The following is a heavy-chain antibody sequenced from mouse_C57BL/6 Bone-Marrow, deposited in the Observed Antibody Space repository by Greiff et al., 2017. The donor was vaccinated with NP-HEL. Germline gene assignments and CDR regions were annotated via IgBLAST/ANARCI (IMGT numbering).Heavy chain of an antibody. Sequence: QLQQPGAELVMPGASVKLSCKASGYTFTSYWMHWVKQRPGQGLEWIGEIDPSDSYTNYNQKFKGKSTLTVDKSSSTAYMQLSSLTSEDSAVYYCARDGYDYDGPYWYAMDYWGQGTSVTVSS. CDR3: ARDGYDYDGPYWYAMDY. CDR1: GYTFTSYW. D-gene: IGHD2-4*01. J-gene: IGHJ4*01. CDR2: IDPSDSYT. V-gene: IGHV1-69*01.